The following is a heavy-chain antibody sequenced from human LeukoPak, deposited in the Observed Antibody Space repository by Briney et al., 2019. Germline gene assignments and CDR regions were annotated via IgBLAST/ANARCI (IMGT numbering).Heavy chain of an antibody. CDR1: GGSISSYY. J-gene: IGHJ4*02. CDR3: ARGIRLSSGSYYFDY. D-gene: IGHD3-22*01. Sequence: SETLSLTCTVSGGSISSYYWSWIRQPPGKGLEWIGYIYYSGSTNYNPSLKSRVTISVDTSKNQFSLKLSSVTAADTAVYYCARGIRLSSGSYYFDYWGQGTLVTVSS. V-gene: IGHV4-59*01. CDR2: IYYSGST.